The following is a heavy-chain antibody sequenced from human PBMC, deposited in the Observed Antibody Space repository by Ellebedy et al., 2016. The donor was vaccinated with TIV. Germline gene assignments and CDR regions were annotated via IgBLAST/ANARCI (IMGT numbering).Heavy chain of an antibody. CDR1: GFSISGIYW. J-gene: IGHJ6*02. CDR2: IYHNGGT. Sequence: MPSETLSLTCAVSGFSISGIYWWSWVRQPPGKGLDWIGEIYHNGGTNYNPSLKSRVTISVDKSKNQFSLKLSSVTAADTAVYYCASDWRYDGMDVWGQGTTVTVSS. CDR3: ASDWRYDGMDV. V-gene: IGHV4-4*02. D-gene: IGHD3-3*01.